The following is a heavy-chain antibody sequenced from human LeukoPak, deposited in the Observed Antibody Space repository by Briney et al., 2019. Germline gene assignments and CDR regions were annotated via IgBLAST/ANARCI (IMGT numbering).Heavy chain of an antibody. V-gene: IGHV3-30*03. CDR2: ISSDGTNK. CDR3: RAATRYLDYYYDY. D-gene: IGHD3-22*01. Sequence: GGSPRLSCAASRFTFSIFGMHWVRQAPGKGLEWIAVISSDGTNKYYADSVRGRFTISRDNSKDTLYLQMSSLRIEDTAIYYCRAATRYLDYYYDYWGQGTLVTVSS. CDR1: RFTFSIFG. J-gene: IGHJ4*02.